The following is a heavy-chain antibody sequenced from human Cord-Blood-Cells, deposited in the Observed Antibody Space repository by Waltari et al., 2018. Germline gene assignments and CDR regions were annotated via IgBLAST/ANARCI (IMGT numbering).Heavy chain of an antibody. CDR2: INHSGST. D-gene: IGHD7-27*01. J-gene: IGHJ4*02. Sequence: QVQLQPWGAGLLTPSETLSLTCAVYGGSFSGYYWSWIRQPPGKGLEWIGEINHSGSTNYNPSLKSRVTISVDTSKNQFSLKLSSVTAADTAVYYCARGRPIRNWGFDYWGQGTLVTVSS. CDR1: GGSFSGYY. CDR3: ARGRPIRNWGFDY. V-gene: IGHV4-34*01.